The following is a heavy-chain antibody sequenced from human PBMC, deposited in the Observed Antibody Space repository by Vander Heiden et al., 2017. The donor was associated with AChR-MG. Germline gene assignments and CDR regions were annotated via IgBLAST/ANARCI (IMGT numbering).Heavy chain of an antibody. D-gene: IGHD2-15*01. CDR3: ARGYCSGGSCYTPLDY. Sequence: QVQLVESGGGVVQPGRSLRLSCAASGFTFSSYGMHWVRQAPGKVLEGVAVIWYDGSNKYYADSVKGRFTISRDNSKNTLYLQMNSLRAEDTAVYYCARGYCSGGSCYTPLDYWGQGTLVTVSS. J-gene: IGHJ4*02. V-gene: IGHV3-33*01. CDR1: GFTFSSYG. CDR2: IWYDGSNK.